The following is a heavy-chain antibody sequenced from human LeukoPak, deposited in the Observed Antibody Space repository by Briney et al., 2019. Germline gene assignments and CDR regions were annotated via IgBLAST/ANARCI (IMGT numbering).Heavy chain of an antibody. Sequence: GGSLRLSCAASGFTFSSYSMNWVRQAPGKGLEWVSYISSSSSTIYYADSVKGRFTISRDNAKNSLYLQMNSLRAEDTAVYYCARDGGFGSAPFDYWGQGILVTVSS. D-gene: IGHD2-15*01. V-gene: IGHV3-48*01. CDR3: ARDGGFGSAPFDY. CDR2: ISSSSSTI. CDR1: GFTFSSYS. J-gene: IGHJ4*02.